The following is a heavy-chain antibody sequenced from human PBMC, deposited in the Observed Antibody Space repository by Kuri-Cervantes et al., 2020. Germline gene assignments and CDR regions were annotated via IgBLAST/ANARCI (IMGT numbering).Heavy chain of an antibody. J-gene: IGHJ4*02. CDR1: GFTFSNYN. Sequence: GGSLRLSCAASGFTFSNYNMNWVRQAPGKGLEWVSSVSSITNYIYYADSVKGRFTISRDNADNSLFLQMNSLRAEDTAVYYCARDPRTMTYWGQGTLVTVSS. CDR2: VSSITNYI. CDR3: ARDPRTMTY. V-gene: IGHV3-21*01. D-gene: IGHD2-21*02.